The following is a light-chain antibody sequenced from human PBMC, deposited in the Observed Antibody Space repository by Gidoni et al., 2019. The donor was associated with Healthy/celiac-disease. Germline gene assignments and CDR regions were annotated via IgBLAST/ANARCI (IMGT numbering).Light chain of an antibody. CDR1: QSVSSN. Sequence: EIVMTQSPATLSVSPGERATLSCRASQSVSSNLAWYQQKPGQAPRLLIYGASTRATGTEFTLTISSLQSEDFAVYYCQQYNNRITFGQGTRLEIK. CDR2: GAS. J-gene: IGKJ5*01. CDR3: QQYNNRIT. V-gene: IGKV3-15*01.